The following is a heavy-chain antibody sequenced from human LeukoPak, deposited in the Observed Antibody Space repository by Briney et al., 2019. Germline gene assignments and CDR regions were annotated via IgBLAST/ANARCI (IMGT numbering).Heavy chain of an antibody. Sequence: PGGSLRLSCAASGFTVRSNYMSSVRQAPGKGLEWVSLIYTRGNTNYADSVKGRFTLSRDNSKNTVYLQMNSLRVEDTAMYYCARETAYSFDYWGQGTLVTVSS. D-gene: IGHD1-26*01. J-gene: IGHJ4*02. V-gene: IGHV3-66*01. CDR3: ARETAYSFDY. CDR2: IYTRGNT. CDR1: GFTVRSNY.